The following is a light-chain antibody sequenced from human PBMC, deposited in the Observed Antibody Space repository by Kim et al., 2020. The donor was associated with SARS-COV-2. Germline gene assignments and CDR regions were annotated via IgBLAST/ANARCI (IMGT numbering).Light chain of an antibody. J-gene: IGKJ4*01. Sequence: SVGDRVPIACRASQSISNYLNWYQQKPGKAPNLLIYAASSLQGGVPSRFSGSGSGTDFTLTISSLQPEDFATYYCQQSHTAPSLTFGGGTKVDIK. CDR2: AAS. CDR3: QQSHTAPSLT. V-gene: IGKV1-39*01. CDR1: QSISNY.